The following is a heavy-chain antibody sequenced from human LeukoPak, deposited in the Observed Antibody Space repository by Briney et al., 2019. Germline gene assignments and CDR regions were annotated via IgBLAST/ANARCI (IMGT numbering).Heavy chain of an antibody. J-gene: IGHJ6*02. V-gene: IGHV3-11*01. CDR2: ISGSGSSL. CDR3: ARGSVAVAGTSHYYGLDV. CDR1: GFNFSDYY. Sequence: GGSLRLSCAASGFNFSDYYMSWMRQAPGKGLECVSYISGSGSSLYHTDSVKGRFTISRDNAKNSLYLQMNSLRADDTAVYYCARGSVAVAGTSHYYGLDVWGQGTTVTVSS. D-gene: IGHD6-19*01.